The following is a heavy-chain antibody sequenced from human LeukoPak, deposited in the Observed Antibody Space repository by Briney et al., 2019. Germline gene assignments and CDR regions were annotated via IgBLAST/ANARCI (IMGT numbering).Heavy chain of an antibody. Sequence: ASVKVSCKAPGYTFTSYYMHWVRQAPGQGLEWMGWISAYNGNTNYAQKLQGRITMTTDTSTSTAYMELRSLRSDDTAVYYCARVDGDYQYYYGMDVWGQGTTVTVSS. CDR2: ISAYNGNT. CDR1: GYTFTSYY. CDR3: ARVDGDYQYYYGMDV. V-gene: IGHV1-18*04. D-gene: IGHD4-17*01. J-gene: IGHJ6*02.